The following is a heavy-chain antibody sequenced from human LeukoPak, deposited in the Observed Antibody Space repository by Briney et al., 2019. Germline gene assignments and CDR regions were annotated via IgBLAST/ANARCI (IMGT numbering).Heavy chain of an antibody. CDR2: IKQDGSEK. V-gene: IGHV3-7*01. Sequence: PGGSLRLSCAASGFTFSSYWMSWVRQAPGKGLEWVANIKQDGSEKYYVDSVKGRFTISRDNAKNSLYLQMNSLRVEDTAVYYCARVAVSIVVVPAARLDVNYYYYMDVWGKGTTVTISS. CDR3: ARVAVSIVVVPAARLDVNYYYYMDV. D-gene: IGHD2-2*01. J-gene: IGHJ6*03. CDR1: GFTFSSYW.